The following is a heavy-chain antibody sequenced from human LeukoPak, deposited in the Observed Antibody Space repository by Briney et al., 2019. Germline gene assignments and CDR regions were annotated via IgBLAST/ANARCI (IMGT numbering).Heavy chain of an antibody. J-gene: IGHJ4*02. CDR3: AKDQAYCSGGSCYSSFDY. CDR1: GFTFSSYA. D-gene: IGHD2-15*01. Sequence: PGGSLRLSCAASGFTFSSYAMSWVRQAPGKGLEWVSGISGSGGSTYYADSVKGRFTISRDNSKNTLYLQMNSLRAEDTAVYYCAKDQAYCSGGSCYSSFDYWGQGTLLTVSS. V-gene: IGHV3-23*01. CDR2: ISGSGGST.